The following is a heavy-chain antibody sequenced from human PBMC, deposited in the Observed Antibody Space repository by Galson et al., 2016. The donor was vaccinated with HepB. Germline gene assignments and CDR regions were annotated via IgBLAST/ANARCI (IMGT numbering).Heavy chain of an antibody. J-gene: IGHJ5*02. CDR1: GFTFSSYS. CDR2: ISSSSNTI. Sequence: SLRLSCAASGFTFSSYSMNWVRQAPGKGLEWISYISSSSNTIQYADSVKGRFTISRDNAKNPLYLQMNSLRAEDTGVYYCARDLAGSSSSWGQGTLLTVSS. V-gene: IGHV3-48*01. CDR3: ARDLAGSSSS. D-gene: IGHD6-6*01.